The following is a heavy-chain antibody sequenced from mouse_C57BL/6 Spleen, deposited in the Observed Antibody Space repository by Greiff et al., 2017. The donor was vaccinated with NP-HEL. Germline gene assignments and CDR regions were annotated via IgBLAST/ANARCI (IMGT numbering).Heavy chain of an antibody. CDR1: GFSLTSYA. V-gene: IGHV2-9-1*01. Sequence: QVQLQQSGPGLVAPSQSLSITCTVSGFSLTSYAISWVRQPPGKGLAWLGVIWTGGGTNYNSALKSRLSISKDNSKSQVFLKMNSLQPDDTAMYYCARVFDYDLASAWFAYWGQGTLVTVSA. CDR2: IWTGGGT. CDR3: ARVFDYDLASAWFAY. J-gene: IGHJ3*01. D-gene: IGHD2-4*01.